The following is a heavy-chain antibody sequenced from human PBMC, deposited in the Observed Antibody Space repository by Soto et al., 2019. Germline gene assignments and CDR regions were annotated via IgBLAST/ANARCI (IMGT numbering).Heavy chain of an antibody. CDR2: IIPIFGTA. Sequence: QVQLVQSGAEVKKPGSSVKVSCKASGGTFSSYAISWVRQAPGQGLEWMGGIIPIFGTANYAQKFQGRVTITADKSTSTAYMELISGRSADTAVYYCAREQGLGIGAFPHCGMDVWGRGTTVTVSS. J-gene: IGHJ6*02. CDR3: AREQGLGIGAFPHCGMDV. V-gene: IGHV1-69*06. D-gene: IGHD7-27*01. CDR1: GGTFSSYA.